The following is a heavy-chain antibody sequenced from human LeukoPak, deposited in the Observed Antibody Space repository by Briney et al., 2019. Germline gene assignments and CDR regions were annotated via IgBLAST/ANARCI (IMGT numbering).Heavy chain of an antibody. V-gene: IGHV3-74*01. D-gene: IGHD1-7*01. J-gene: IGHJ6*02. CDR3: GRGTLSYAGMDV. Sequence: GGSLRLSCAASGFTFSSHWIHWVREVPGKGLVWVSRINGDGSVTDYAGSVTGRFTISRENAKNTVYLQMNSLRAEDTAVYYCGRGTLSYAGMDVWGQGTTATVSS. CDR2: INGDGSVT. CDR1: GFTFSSHW.